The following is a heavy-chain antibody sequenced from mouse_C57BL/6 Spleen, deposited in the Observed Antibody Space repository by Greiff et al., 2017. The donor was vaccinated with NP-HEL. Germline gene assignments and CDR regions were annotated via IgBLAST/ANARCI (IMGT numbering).Heavy chain of an antibody. D-gene: IGHD2-4*01. J-gene: IGHJ4*01. CDR3: ARLGLRRWAMDY. CDR1: GFTFSDYY. Sequence: EVQLVESGGGLVQPGGSLKLSCAASGFTFSDYYMYWVRQTPEKRLEWVAYISNGGGSTYYPDTVKGRFTISRDNAKNTLYLQMSRLKSEDTAMYYCARLGLRRWAMDYWGQGTSVTVSS. V-gene: IGHV5-12*01. CDR2: ISNGGGST.